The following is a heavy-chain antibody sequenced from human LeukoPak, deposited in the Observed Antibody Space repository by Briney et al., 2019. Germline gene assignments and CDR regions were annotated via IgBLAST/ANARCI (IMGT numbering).Heavy chain of an antibody. D-gene: IGHD3-22*01. CDR2: ISSSSSYI. CDR3: ARVGVTYYYDSSGHEGDY. Sequence: GGPLRLSCAASGFTFSSYSMNWVRQAPGKGLEWVSSISSSSSYIYYADSVKGRFTISRDNAKNSLYLQMNSLRAEDTAVYYCARVGVTYYYDSSGHEGDYWGQGTLVTVSS. CDR1: GFTFSSYS. J-gene: IGHJ4*02. V-gene: IGHV3-21*01.